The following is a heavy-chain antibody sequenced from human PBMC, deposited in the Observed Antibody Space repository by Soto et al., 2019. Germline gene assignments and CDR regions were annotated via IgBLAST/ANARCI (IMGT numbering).Heavy chain of an antibody. Sequence: QVQLVESGGGVVQPGRSLRLSCAASGFTFSSYGMHWVRQAPGKGLEWVAVISYDGSNKYYADSVKGRFTISSDNSKNTLYLQMNSLRAEDTAVYYCAKDLSYGWEAAAPGFWGQGNLVTVSS. D-gene: IGHD6-13*01. V-gene: IGHV3-30*18. J-gene: IGHJ4*02. CDR3: AKDLSYGWEAAAPGF. CDR1: GFTFSSYG. CDR2: ISYDGSNK.